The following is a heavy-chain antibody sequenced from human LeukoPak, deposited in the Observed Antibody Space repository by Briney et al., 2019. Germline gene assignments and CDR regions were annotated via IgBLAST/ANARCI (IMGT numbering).Heavy chain of an antibody. J-gene: IGHJ4*02. CDR3: ASAHYGDYEGFANLNF. D-gene: IGHD4-17*01. Sequence: GGSLRLSCAASGFTFGTYNMNWVRQAPGKGLEWVSSISATSTDVYYADSVRGRFTISRHNARNSLYLQMNSLGVEDTAVYYCASAHYGDYEGFANLNFWGQGTLVTVSS. CDR1: GFTFGTYN. V-gene: IGHV3-21*01. CDR2: ISATSTDV.